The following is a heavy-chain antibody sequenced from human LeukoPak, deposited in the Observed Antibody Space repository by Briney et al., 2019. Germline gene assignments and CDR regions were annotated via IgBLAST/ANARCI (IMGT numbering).Heavy chain of an antibody. D-gene: IGHD3-10*01. J-gene: IGHJ4*02. CDR1: GGSISSYY. CDR2: IYYSGST. Sequence: SETLSLTCTVSGGSISSYYWSWIRQPPGKGLEWIGYIYYSGSTNYNPSLKSRVTISVDTSKSQFSLKLSSVTAADTAVYYCARHGHFGELLAIDYWGQGTLVTVSS. CDR3: ARHGHFGELLAIDY. V-gene: IGHV4-59*08.